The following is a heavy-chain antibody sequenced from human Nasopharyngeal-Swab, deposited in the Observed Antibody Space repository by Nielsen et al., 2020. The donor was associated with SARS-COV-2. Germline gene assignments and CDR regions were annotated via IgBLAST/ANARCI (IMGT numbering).Heavy chain of an antibody. J-gene: IGHJ4*02. CDR3: ARDRGGLLWFGELPTYFDY. Sequence: WIRQPPGKGLEWVSYIGSSGSTIYYADSVKGRITISRDNAKNSLYLQMNSLRAEDTAVYYCARDRGGLLWFGELPTYFDYWGQGTLVTVSS. CDR2: IGSSGSTI. V-gene: IGHV3-48*03. D-gene: IGHD3-10*01.